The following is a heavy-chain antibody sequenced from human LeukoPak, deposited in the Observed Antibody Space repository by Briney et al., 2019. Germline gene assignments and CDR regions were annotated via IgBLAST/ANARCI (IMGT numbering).Heavy chain of an antibody. CDR2: ISGRGGST. V-gene: IGHV3-23*01. CDR3: ASSRITGARASTYYFDC. CDR1: GFTFSSYA. J-gene: IGHJ4*02. Sequence: PGGSLRLSCAAYGFTFSSYAMSWVRQAPGKGLEWVSAISGRGGSTYYADSVKGRFTISRDDSKNTLYLQMNSLRAEDTAGYYCASSRITGARASTYYFDCWGQGTLVTVSS. D-gene: IGHD1-7*01.